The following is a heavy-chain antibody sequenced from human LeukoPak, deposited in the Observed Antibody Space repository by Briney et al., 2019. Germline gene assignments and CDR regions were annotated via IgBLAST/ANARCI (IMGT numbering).Heavy chain of an antibody. D-gene: IGHD6-19*01. CDR2: IYYSGST. Sequence: SETLSLTCTVSGVSISSYYWSWLRQPPGKGLEWLGYIYYSGSTNYNPSLKSRVTISVDTSKNQFSLKLSSVTAADTAVYYCARAQQWLTNKWFDPWGQGTLVTVSS. J-gene: IGHJ5*02. CDR3: ARAQQWLTNKWFDP. V-gene: IGHV4-59*01. CDR1: GVSISSYY.